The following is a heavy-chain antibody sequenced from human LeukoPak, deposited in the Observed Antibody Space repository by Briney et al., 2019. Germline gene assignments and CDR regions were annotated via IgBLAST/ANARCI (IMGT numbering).Heavy chain of an antibody. CDR1: GYTFTSYY. CDR3: ARPGDYYGSSGWFDS. CDR2: ISPSAGST. V-gene: IGHV1-46*01. D-gene: IGHD3-10*01. J-gene: IGHJ5*01. Sequence: ASVKVSCKASGYTFTSYYIHWVRQAPGQGLEWLGIISPSAGSTSYAQKFQGRVTMTRDTSTNTVYMELSSLRSEDTAVYYCARPGDYYGSSGWFDSWGQGTLVTASS.